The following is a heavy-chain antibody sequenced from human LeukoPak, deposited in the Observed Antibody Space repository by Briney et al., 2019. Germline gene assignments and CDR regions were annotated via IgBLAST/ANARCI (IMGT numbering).Heavy chain of an antibody. CDR3: ARDGYGGNANPFDY. CDR1: GFAFSDYY. D-gene: IGHD4-23*01. Sequence: GGSLRLSCAASGFAFSDYYMSWIRRAPGKGLVWVSYISSSGSTIYYADSVKGRFTISRDNAKNSLYLQMNSLRAEDTAVYYCARDGYGGNANPFDYWGQGTLVTVSS. J-gene: IGHJ4*02. V-gene: IGHV3-11*01. CDR2: ISSSGSTI.